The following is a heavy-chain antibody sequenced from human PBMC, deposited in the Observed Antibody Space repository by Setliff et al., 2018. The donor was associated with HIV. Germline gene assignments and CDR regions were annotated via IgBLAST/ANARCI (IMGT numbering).Heavy chain of an antibody. Sequence: ASVKVSCKASGYTFSTYAMHWVRQAPGQRLEWMGWINAGNGKTKYSQKFQGRVTIMRDTSASTAYMELSSLRSEDTAVYYCARTSYYYNFWSGGPDYFDYWGQGTLVTVSS. CDR3: ARTSYYYNFWSGGPDYFDY. D-gene: IGHD3-3*01. J-gene: IGHJ4*02. V-gene: IGHV1-3*01. CDR1: GYTFSTYA. CDR2: INAGNGKT.